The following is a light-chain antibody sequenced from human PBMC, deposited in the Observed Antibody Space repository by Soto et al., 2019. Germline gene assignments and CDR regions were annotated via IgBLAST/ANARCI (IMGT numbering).Light chain of an antibody. J-gene: IGKJ1*01. CDR3: QQYRMSPNT. Sequence: EIVLTHSPGTLSLSPGERATLSFSSSQRVDDSHLAWYQLRPGQAPRLLIYGASTRATGIPDRFSGSGSGTDFSLTIRGLKPEDFAVYYCQQYRMSPNTFGQGTKVDIK. CDR2: GAS. V-gene: IGKV3-20*01. CDR1: QRVDDSH.